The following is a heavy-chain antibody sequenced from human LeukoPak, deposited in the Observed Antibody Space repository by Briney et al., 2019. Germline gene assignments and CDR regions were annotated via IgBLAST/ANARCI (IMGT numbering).Heavy chain of an antibody. CDR1: GYTFTSYD. CDR2: VNPNSGNT. CDR3: AREGCSGGSCYLGY. Sequence: ASVKLSCKASGYTFTSYDISWVRQATGQGLEWMGWVNPNSGNTDYAQKFQGRVTITRNTSISTAYMELSSLSSEDTAVYYCAREGCSGGSCYLGYWGQGTRVTVSS. J-gene: IGHJ4*02. D-gene: IGHD2-15*01. V-gene: IGHV1-8*03.